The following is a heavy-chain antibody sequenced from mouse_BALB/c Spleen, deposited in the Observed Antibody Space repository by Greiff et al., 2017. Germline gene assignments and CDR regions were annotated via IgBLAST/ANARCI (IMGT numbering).Heavy chain of an antibody. CDR3: ARHYGNYEDYAMDY. CDR1: GFAFSSYD. J-gene: IGHJ4*01. D-gene: IGHD2-1*01. Sequence: EVHLVESGGGLVKPGGSLKLSCAASGFAFSSYDMSWVRQTPEKRLEWVAYISSGGGSTYYPDTVKGRFTISRDNAKNTLYLQMGSLKSEDTAMYYCARHYGNYEDYAMDYWGQGTSVTVSS. CDR2: ISSGGGST. V-gene: IGHV5-12-1*01.